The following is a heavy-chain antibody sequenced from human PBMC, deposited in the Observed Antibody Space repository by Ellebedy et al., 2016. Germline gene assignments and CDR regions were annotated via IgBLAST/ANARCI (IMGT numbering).Heavy chain of an antibody. J-gene: IGHJ4*02. CDR3: ARYGLSGTFDY. CDR2: IKNDESEK. V-gene: IGHV3-7*03. D-gene: IGHD3-10*01. CDR1: GFTFSNYW. Sequence: GGSLRLSCAASGFTFSNYWMGWVRQAPGQGLEWVANIKNDESEKYFVDSVKGRFIISRDNAKNSVYLKMSSLRAEDTAVYYCARYGLSGTFDYWGQGTPVTVSS.